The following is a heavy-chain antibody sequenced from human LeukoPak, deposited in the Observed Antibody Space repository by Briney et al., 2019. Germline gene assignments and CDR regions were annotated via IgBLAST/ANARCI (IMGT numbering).Heavy chain of an antibody. V-gene: IGHV3-7*01. CDR1: GFTFSSYW. Sequence: GGSLRLSCAAPGFTFSSYWMTWVRQAPGKGLEWVASIKQDGSDKSYVDSVKGRFTISRDNAKNSLYLQMNSLRDEDTAVYYCARTRLSSDCWGQGTLVTVSS. J-gene: IGHJ4*02. CDR3: ARTRLSSDC. CDR2: IKQDGSDK. D-gene: IGHD2/OR15-2a*01.